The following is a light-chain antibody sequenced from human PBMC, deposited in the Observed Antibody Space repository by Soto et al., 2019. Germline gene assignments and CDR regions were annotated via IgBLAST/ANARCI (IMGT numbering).Light chain of an antibody. CDR1: QSISRW. V-gene: IGKV1-5*01. J-gene: IGKJ5*01. CDR3: QQYSSFSMIT. CDR2: DAS. Sequence: DIQMTQSPSTLSASVGYTFTITCRASQSISRWLAWYQQKPGKAPKILISDASILENGVPSRFRGTGSGTEFTLTISNLKPDDFATYFCQQYSSFSMITFGHGTRLEIK.